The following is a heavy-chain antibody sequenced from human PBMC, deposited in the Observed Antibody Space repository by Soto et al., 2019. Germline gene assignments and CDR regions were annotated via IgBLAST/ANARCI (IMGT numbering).Heavy chain of an antibody. Sequence: ASVKVSCKASGYTFTSFGISWVRQAPGQGLEWLGWISPNNGNTSYTQKLQGRVTMTTETSTSTVYMELSSLRSEDTAVYYCARGSIVVVPAASFNRWGQGTLVTVSS. D-gene: IGHD2-2*01. CDR1: GYTFTSFG. CDR2: ISPNNGNT. V-gene: IGHV1-18*01. CDR3: ARGSIVVVPAASFNR. J-gene: IGHJ4*02.